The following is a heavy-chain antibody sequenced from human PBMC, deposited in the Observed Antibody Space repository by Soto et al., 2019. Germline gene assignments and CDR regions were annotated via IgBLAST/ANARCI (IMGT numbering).Heavy chain of an antibody. D-gene: IGHD2-15*01. Sequence: SVKVSCKASGYTFSSYVITWVRQAPGQGLEWVGWISAYNGNPNYAQNVQGRGTTTTDASTSTAYMGLRSRRSDDTAGHYCSVLLRLPCYIWGQGTMVTVSS. V-gene: IGHV1-18*04. J-gene: IGHJ3*02. CDR3: SVLLRLPCYI. CDR2: ISAYNGNP. CDR1: GYTFSSYV.